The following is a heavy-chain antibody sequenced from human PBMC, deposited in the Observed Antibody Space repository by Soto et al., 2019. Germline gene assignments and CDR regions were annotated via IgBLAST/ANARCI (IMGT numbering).Heavy chain of an antibody. J-gene: IGHJ4*02. CDR3: AREGLDY. CDR1: GFTFSTYA. CDR2: ISSNGRST. Sequence: PGGSLRLSCATSGFTFSTYAMHWVRQAPGKGLEYVSAISSNGRSTYYANSVKGRFTISRDDSKNTLYLQMNSLRAEDTAVYYCAREGLDYWGQGTLVTVSS. V-gene: IGHV3-64*01.